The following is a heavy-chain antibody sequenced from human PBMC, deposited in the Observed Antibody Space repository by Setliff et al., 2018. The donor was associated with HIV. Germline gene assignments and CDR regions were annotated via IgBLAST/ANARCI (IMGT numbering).Heavy chain of an antibody. CDR1: GGSINNHY. D-gene: IGHD2-15*01. Sequence: LSLTCTVSGGSINNHYRSWIRQPPGKGLEWIGNIHYSGSTNYNPSLKSRVTISVDTSKNQFSLKLNSVTAAGTAVYYCARGFCSGGTCFDYWGQGTLVTVSS. J-gene: IGHJ4*02. V-gene: IGHV4-59*11. CDR2: IHYSGST. CDR3: ARGFCSGGTCFDY.